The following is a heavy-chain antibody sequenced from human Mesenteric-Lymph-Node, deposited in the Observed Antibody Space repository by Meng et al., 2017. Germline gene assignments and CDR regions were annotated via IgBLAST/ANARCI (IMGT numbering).Heavy chain of an antibody. D-gene: IGHD6-13*01. CDR3: AHSSYSSSLIDY. Sequence: SGPTLVKPTQTLTLTCTFSGFSLSTSGVGVGWIRQPPGKALEWLALIYWDDDKRYSPSLKSRLTITKDTSKNQVVLTMTNMDHVDTATYYCAHSSYSSSLIDYWGQGTLVIVSS. CDR1: GFSLSTSGVG. V-gene: IGHV2-5*02. CDR2: IYWDDDK. J-gene: IGHJ4*02.